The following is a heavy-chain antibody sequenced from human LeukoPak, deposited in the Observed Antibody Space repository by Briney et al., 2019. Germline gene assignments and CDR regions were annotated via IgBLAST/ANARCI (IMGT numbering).Heavy chain of an antibody. CDR3: AKDLRDDYGDYAPFDY. Sequence: GGSLRLSCAASGFTFSTYAMTWVRQAPGKGLEWVSVISGSGGSTYYADSVKGRFTISRDNSKNTLYLQMNSLRAEDTAVYYCAKDLRDDYGDYAPFDYWGQGTLVTVSS. J-gene: IGHJ4*02. V-gene: IGHV3-23*01. CDR1: GFTFSTYA. CDR2: ISGSGGST. D-gene: IGHD4-17*01.